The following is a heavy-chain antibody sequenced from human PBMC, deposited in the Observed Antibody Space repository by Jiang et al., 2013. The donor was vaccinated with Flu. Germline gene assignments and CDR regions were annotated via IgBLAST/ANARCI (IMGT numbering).Heavy chain of an antibody. CDR2: IYTSGST. V-gene: IGHV4-4*07. D-gene: IGHD3-10*01. Sequence: GLVKPSETLSLTCTVSGGSISSYYWSWIRQPAGKGLEWIGRIYTSGSTNYNPSLKSRVTMSVDTSKNQFSLKLYSVTAADTAIYYCARTNITMVRGLKGLKYYYGMDVWGHGTTVTVSS. J-gene: IGHJ6*02. CDR3: ARTNITMVRGLKGLKYYYGMDV. CDR1: GGSISSYY.